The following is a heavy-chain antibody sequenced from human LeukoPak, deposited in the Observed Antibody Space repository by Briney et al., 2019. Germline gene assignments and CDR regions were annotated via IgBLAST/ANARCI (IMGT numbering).Heavy chain of an antibody. V-gene: IGHV4-39*07. D-gene: IGHD3-10*01. CDR3: ASRQILVRGVIFDY. CDR1: GGSISSSSYY. Sequence: SETLSLTCTVSGGSISSSSYYWGWIRQPPGKGLEWIGSIYYSGSTYYNPSLKSRVTISVDTSKNQFSLKLSSVTAADTAVYYCASRQILVRGVIFDYWGQGTVVTVSS. J-gene: IGHJ4*02. CDR2: IYYSGST.